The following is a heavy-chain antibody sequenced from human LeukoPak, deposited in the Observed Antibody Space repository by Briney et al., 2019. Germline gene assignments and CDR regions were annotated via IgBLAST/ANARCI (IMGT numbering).Heavy chain of an antibody. D-gene: IGHD3-16*01. CDR3: ARFGPDAFDI. CDR1: GFTFSDYD. V-gene: IGHV3-13*01. CDR2: IGTVGDT. Sequence: GGSLRLSCAASGFTFSDYDMHWVRQVTGRGLEWVSTIGTVGDTYYRDSVKGRFTISRENANNSLYLQMNSPRGGDTAVYYCARFGPDAFDIWGPGTMVTVSS. J-gene: IGHJ3*02.